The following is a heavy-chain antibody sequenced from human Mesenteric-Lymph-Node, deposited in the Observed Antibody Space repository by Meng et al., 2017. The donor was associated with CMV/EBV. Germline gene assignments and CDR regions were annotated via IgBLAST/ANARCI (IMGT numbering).Heavy chain of an antibody. J-gene: IGHJ4*02. Sequence: GESLKISCAASGFTFIFYAMSWVRQAPGKGLEWVSVIYSGDSSTHYADSVKGRFTIFRDDSKNTLYLQMNSLRAEDTALYYCAKYYDSSGYSFGKHYFDYWGQGTLVTVSS. D-gene: IGHD3-22*01. CDR3: AKYYDSSGYSFGKHYFDY. CDR2: IYSGDSST. CDR1: GFTFIFYA. V-gene: IGHV3-23*03.